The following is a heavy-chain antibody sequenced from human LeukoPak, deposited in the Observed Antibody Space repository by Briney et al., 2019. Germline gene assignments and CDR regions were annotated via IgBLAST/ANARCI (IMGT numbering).Heavy chain of an antibody. CDR1: GYTLTELS. Sequence: ASVKVSCKVSGYTLTELSMHWVRQAPGKGLEWMGGFDPEDGGTIYAQKFQGRVTMTEDASTDTAYMELSSLRSEDTAVYYCATDLYDAGNSDRGYWGQGTLVTVSS. D-gene: IGHD4-23*01. CDR3: ATDLYDAGNSDRGY. V-gene: IGHV1-24*01. J-gene: IGHJ4*02. CDR2: FDPEDGGT.